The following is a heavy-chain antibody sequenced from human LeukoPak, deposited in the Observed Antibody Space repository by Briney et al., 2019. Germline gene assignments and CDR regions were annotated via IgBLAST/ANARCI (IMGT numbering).Heavy chain of an antibody. CDR3: ARDHSGSYSNFDY. D-gene: IGHD1-26*01. CDR2: IKQDGSEK. J-gene: IGHJ4*02. CDR1: GFTFSSYW. Sequence: GGSLRLSCAASGFTFSSYWMSWVRQAPGKGLEWVANIKQDGSEKYYVDSVKGRFTISRGNAKNSLYLQMNSLRAEDTAVYYCARDHSGSYSNFDYWGQGTLVTVSS. V-gene: IGHV3-7*01.